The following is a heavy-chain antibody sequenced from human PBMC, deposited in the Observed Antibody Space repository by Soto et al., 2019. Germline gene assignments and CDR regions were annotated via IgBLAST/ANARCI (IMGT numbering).Heavy chain of an antibody. J-gene: IGHJ4*02. CDR3: AKDLGSYYYDSSPDY. Sequence: EVQLVESGGGLVKPGGSLRLSCAASGFTFSSYSMNWVRQAPGKGLEWVSSISSSSSYIYYADSVKGRFTISRDNAKNTLYLQMNSLRAEDTAVYYCAKDLGSYYYDSSPDYWGQGTLVTVSS. CDR1: GFTFSSYS. D-gene: IGHD3-22*01. V-gene: IGHV3-21*04. CDR2: ISSSSSYI.